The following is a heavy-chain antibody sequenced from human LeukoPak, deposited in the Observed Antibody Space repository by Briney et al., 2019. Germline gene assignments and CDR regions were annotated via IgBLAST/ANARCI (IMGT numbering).Heavy chain of an antibody. V-gene: IGHV4-4*07. J-gene: IGHJ4*02. CDR3: AREPLSGYSGYDSVFYFDY. CDR1: GGSISSYY. CDR2: IYTSGST. D-gene: IGHD5-12*01. Sequence: KSSETLSLTCTVSGGSISSYYWSWIRQPAGKGLEWIGRIYTSGSTNYNPSLKSRVTMSVDTSKNQFSLKLSSVTAADTAVYYCAREPLSGYSGYDSVFYFDYWGQGTLVTVSS.